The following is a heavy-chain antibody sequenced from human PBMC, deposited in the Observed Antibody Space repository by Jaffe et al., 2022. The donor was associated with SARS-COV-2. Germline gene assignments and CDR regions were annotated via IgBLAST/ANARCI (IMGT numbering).Heavy chain of an antibody. CDR3: ASTPLGGPDNDY. Sequence: QVQLQESGPGLVKPSETLSLTCTVSGGSISSYYWSWIRQPPGKGLEWIGYIYYSGSTNYNPSLKSRVTISVDTSKNQFSLKLSSVTAADTAVYYCASTPLGGPDNDYWGQGTLVTVSS. CDR1: GGSISSYY. CDR2: IYYSGST. V-gene: IGHV4-59*08. D-gene: IGHD3-16*01. J-gene: IGHJ4*02.